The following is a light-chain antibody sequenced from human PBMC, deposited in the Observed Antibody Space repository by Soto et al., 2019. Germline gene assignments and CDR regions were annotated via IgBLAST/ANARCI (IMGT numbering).Light chain of an antibody. CDR1: QSVRTN. Sequence: VMTQSPVTLSVSPGESATLSCRASQSVRTNLAWYQQRPGQPPRLLIYGASTSATGITARFSGSGSATAFTLTISSLEYEDFAVYFCHQYNDWRTFGPGTKVEVK. CDR3: HQYNDWRT. J-gene: IGKJ1*01. CDR2: GAS. V-gene: IGKV3D-15*01.